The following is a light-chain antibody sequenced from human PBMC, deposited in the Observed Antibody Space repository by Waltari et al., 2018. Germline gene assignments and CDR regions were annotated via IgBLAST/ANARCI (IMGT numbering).Light chain of an antibody. J-gene: IGKJ2*01. CDR3: QQYYFTPYT. CDR1: QGISNS. V-gene: IGKV1-NL1*01. Sequence: DIQMTQSPSSLSASVGDRVTITCRASQGISNSLAWYQQKPGKAPKLLLYGASRLESGVPPRFSGSRSGTDYTLTISSLQPDDFATYYCQQYYFTPYTFGQGTKLDIK. CDR2: GAS.